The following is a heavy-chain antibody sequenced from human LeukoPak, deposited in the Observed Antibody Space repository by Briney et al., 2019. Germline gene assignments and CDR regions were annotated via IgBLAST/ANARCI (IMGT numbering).Heavy chain of an antibody. CDR1: GGTFSSYA. CDR2: IIPILGIA. D-gene: IGHD3-22*01. CDR3: ARDFPPYDSSGYYGLFCFDY. J-gene: IGHJ4*02. Sequence: ASVKVSCKASGGTFSSYAISWVRQAPGQGLEWMGRIIPILGIANYAQKFQGRVTITADKSTSTAYMELSSLRSEDTAVYYCARDFPPYDSSGYYGLFCFDYWGQGTLVTVSS. V-gene: IGHV1-69*04.